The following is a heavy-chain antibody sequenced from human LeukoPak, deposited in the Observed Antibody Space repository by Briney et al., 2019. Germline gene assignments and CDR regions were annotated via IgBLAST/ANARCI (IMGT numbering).Heavy chain of an antibody. Sequence: PGGSLRLSCAASGFIFSDYGMHWVRQAPGKGLEWVAAIWYDGSKEYYADSMKGRFTISRDNSKNTLYLQMNSLRAEDTAVYYCARRDGDNDRGFDYWGQGTLVTVSS. J-gene: IGHJ4*02. CDR1: GFIFSDYG. CDR2: IWYDGSKE. CDR3: ARRDGDNDRGFDY. D-gene: IGHD4-23*01. V-gene: IGHV3-33*01.